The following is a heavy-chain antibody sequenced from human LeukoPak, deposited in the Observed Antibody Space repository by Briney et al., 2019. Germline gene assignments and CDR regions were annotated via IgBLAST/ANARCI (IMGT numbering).Heavy chain of an antibody. CDR1: GLTFSSFS. J-gene: IGHJ4*02. CDR3: ARTVVTSWGFDD. Sequence: GRCLRPSCAASGLTFSSFSMSWVRQAPGKGRGWVSYISSISSTLYYADSVKGRFNIYRDNAKNSLYLQINSLRPEDRAVYYCARTVVTSWGFDDWGQRTLVTVSS. CDR2: ISSISSTL. D-gene: IGHD4-23*01. V-gene: IGHV3-48*01.